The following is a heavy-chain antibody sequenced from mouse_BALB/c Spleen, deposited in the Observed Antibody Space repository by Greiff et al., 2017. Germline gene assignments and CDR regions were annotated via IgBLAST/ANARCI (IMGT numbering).Heavy chain of an antibody. D-gene: IGHD2-1*01. Sequence: QVQLQQSGPGLVQPSQSLSITCTVSGFSLTSYGVHWVRQSPGKGLEWLGVIWSGGSTDYNAAFISRLSISKDNSKSQVFFKMNSLQADDTAIYYCARNPYGNYGYFDVWGAGTTVTVSS. CDR3: ARNPYGNYGYFDV. CDR1: GFSLTSYG. J-gene: IGHJ1*01. CDR2: IWSGGST. V-gene: IGHV2-4-1*01.